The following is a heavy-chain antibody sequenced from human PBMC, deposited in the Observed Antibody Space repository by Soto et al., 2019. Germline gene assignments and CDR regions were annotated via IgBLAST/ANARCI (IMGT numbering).Heavy chain of an antibody. CDR1: GGTFSSYA. Sequence: SVKVSCKASGGTFSSYAISWVRQAPGQGLEWMGGIIPIFGTANYAQKFQGRVTITADESTSTAYMELSSLRSEDKAVYYCARSYDILTSHYFDYWGKGTLVTVSS. CDR2: IIPIFGTA. CDR3: ARSYDILTSHYFDY. V-gene: IGHV1-69*13. D-gene: IGHD3-9*01. J-gene: IGHJ4*02.